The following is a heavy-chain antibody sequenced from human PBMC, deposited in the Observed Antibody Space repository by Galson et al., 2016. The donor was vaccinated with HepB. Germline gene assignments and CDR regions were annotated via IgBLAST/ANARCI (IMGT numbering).Heavy chain of an antibody. D-gene: IGHD2-21*02. CDR1: GFTFSSYV. V-gene: IGHV3-30-3*01. Sequence: SLRLSCAASGFTFSSYVMTWVRQAPGKGLEWVAVASYDGSNNYYPDSVKDRFTVSRDNSKNTLYLQMNSLRTEDTAVYYCARDANLAYCRGDCYWFDYWGPGTLVTVSS. CDR2: ASYDGSNN. J-gene: IGHJ4*02. CDR3: ARDANLAYCRGDCYWFDY.